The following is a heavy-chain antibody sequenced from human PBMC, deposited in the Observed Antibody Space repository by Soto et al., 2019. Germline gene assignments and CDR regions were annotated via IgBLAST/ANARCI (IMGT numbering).Heavy chain of an antibody. D-gene: IGHD6-6*01. J-gene: IGHJ5*02. Sequence: PGGSLRLSCAASGFTFSSYAMHWVRQAPGKGLEWVAVISYDGSNKYYADSVKGRFTISRDNSKNTLYLQMNSLRAEDTAVYYCARDLASSSSPSWGQGTLVTVSS. CDR1: GFTFSSYA. V-gene: IGHV3-30-3*01. CDR3: ARDLASSSSPS. CDR2: ISYDGSNK.